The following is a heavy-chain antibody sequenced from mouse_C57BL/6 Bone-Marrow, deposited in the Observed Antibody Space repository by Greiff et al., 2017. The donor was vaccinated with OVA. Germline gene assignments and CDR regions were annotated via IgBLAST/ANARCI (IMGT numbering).Heavy chain of an antibody. CDR3: ARRGPYNFDY. CDR1: GFTFSSYG. CDR2: ISSGGSYT. V-gene: IGHV5-6*02. J-gene: IGHJ2*01. Sequence: EVKLQESGGDLVKPGGSLKLSCAASGFTFSSYGMSWVRQTPDKRLEWVATISSGGSYTYYPDSVKGRFTISRDNAKNTLYLQMSSLKSEDAAMYYWARRGPYNFDYWGQGTTLTVSS.